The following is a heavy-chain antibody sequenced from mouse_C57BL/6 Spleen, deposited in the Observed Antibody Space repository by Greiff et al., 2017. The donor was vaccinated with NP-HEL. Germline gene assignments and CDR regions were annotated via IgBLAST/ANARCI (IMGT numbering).Heavy chain of an antibody. CDR1: GYAFSSYW. CDR3: ARDTTVVGYFDV. Sequence: QVHVKQSGAELVKPGASVKISCKASGYAFSSYWMNWVKQRPGKGLEWIGQIYPGDGDTNYNGKFKGKATLTADKSSSTAYMQLSSLTSEDSAVYFCARDTTVVGYFDVWGTGTTVTVSS. CDR2: IYPGDGDT. D-gene: IGHD1-1*01. V-gene: IGHV1-80*01. J-gene: IGHJ1*03.